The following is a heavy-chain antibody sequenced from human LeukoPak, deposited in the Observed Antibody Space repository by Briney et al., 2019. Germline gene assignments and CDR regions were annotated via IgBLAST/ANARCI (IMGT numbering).Heavy chain of an antibody. CDR1: GGSISSYY. D-gene: IGHD6-19*01. V-gene: IGHV4-59*01. CDR2: IYYSGST. CDR3: ARGIAVAGPLGWFDP. Sequence: SETLSLTCTVSGGSISSYYWSWIRQPPGKGLEWIGYIYYSGSTNYNPSLKSRVTISVDTSKNQFSLRLSSVTAADTAVYYCARGIAVAGPLGWFDPWGQGTLVTVSS. J-gene: IGHJ5*02.